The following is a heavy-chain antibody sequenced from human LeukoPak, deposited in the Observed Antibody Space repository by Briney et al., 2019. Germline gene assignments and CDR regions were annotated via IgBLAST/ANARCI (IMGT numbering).Heavy chain of an antibody. CDR2: IYYSGST. CDR3: ARGSIAAAGRFDY. CDR1: GGSISSYY. Sequence: PSETLSLTCTVSGGSISSYYWSWIRQPPGKGPEWIGYIYYSGSTNYNPSLKSRVTISVDTSKNQFSLKLSSVTAADTAVYYCARGSIAAAGRFDYWGQGTLVTVSS. V-gene: IGHV4-59*01. D-gene: IGHD6-13*01. J-gene: IGHJ4*02.